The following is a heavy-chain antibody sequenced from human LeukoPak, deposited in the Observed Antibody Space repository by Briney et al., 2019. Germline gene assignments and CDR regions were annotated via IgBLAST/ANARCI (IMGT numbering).Heavy chain of an antibody. J-gene: IGHJ4*02. CDR1: GGSFSGYY. D-gene: IGHD1-26*01. CDR3: ARGPYSGSYFPLDY. V-gene: IGHV4-34*01. CDR2: INHSGST. Sequence: PSETLSLTCAVYGGSFSGYYWSWIRQPPGKGLEWIGEINHSGSTNYNPSLKSRVTISVDTSKNQFSLKLSSVTAADTAVYYCARGPYSGSYFPLDYWGQGTLVTVSS.